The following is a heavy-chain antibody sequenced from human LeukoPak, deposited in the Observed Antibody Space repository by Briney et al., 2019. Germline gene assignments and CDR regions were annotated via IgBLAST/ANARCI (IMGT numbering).Heavy chain of an antibody. CDR2: ISSSGSNI. V-gene: IGHV3-48*03. J-gene: IGHJ5*02. CDR3: ARWNYYYDSSGYRRDNWFDP. CDR1: GFTFSSYE. D-gene: IGHD3-22*01. Sequence: GGSLRLSCAASGFTFSSYEMNWVRQAPGKGLEWISYISSSGSNIYYADSVKGRFTISRDNAKNSLYLQMNSLRAEDTAVYYCARWNYYYDSSGYRRDNWFDPWGQGTLVTVSS.